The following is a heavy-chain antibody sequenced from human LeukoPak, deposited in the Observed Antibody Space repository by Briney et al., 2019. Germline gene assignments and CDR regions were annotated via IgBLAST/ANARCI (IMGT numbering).Heavy chain of an antibody. CDR3: ARGYYDSSGYYYFDY. CDR1: GYTFTSYD. D-gene: IGHD3-22*01. Sequence: ASVKVSCKASGYTFTSYDINWVRQATGQGLEWMGWMNPNSGKTGYAQKFQGRVTMTRNTSISTAYMELSRLKSDDTAVYYCARGYYDSSGYYYFDYWGQGTLVTVSS. V-gene: IGHV1-8*01. J-gene: IGHJ4*02. CDR2: MNPNSGKT.